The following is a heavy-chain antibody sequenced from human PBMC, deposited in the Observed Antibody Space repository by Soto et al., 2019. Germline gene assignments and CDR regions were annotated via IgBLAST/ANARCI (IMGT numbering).Heavy chain of an antibody. J-gene: IGHJ4*02. CDR1: GYIFIHYY. CDR3: AGSLLQGDF. D-gene: IGHD2-21*01. CDR2: INPNGGST. V-gene: IGHV1-46*01. Sequence: QVQLVQSGAEVKKPGASVKVSCKASGYIFIHYYIHWVRQAPGQGLEWMAIINPNGGSTNYAQKCQARATVTSDTSASTAPMELNTLGSDVTAVYFCAGSLLQGDFWGQGTLVTVSS.